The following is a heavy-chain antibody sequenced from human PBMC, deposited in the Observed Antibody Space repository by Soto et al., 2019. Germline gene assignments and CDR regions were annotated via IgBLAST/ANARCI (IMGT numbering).Heavy chain of an antibody. Sequence: PGGSLRLSCAGSGFTFSNYEMTWVRQAPGKGLEWLSYISSSGSTIKYADSVKGRFTISRDNAKESLYLQMNSLRAEDTAVYYCARTDYTSSWYEAFDLWGQGTVVTVSS. CDR3: ARTDYTSSWYEAFDL. V-gene: IGHV3-48*03. J-gene: IGHJ3*01. D-gene: IGHD6-13*01. CDR2: ISSSGSTI. CDR1: GFTFSNYE.